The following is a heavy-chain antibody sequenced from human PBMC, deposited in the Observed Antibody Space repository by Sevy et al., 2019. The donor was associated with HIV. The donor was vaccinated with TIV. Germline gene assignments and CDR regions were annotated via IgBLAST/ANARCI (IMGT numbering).Heavy chain of an antibody. D-gene: IGHD2-15*01. Sequence: GGSLRLSCAASGFTFSSYAMSWVRQAPGKGLEWVSAISGSGGSTYYADSVKGRFTISRDNSKNKLYLQMNSLRAEDTAVYYCAKVNALHWMYCSGGSCYWENWFDPWGQGTLVTVSS. J-gene: IGHJ5*02. CDR1: GFTFSSYA. CDR2: ISGSGGST. CDR3: AKVNALHWMYCSGGSCYWENWFDP. V-gene: IGHV3-23*01.